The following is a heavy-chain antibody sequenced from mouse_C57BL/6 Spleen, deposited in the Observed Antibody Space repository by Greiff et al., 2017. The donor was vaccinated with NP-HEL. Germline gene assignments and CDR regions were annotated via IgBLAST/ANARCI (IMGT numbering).Heavy chain of an antibody. D-gene: IGHD1-1*01. J-gene: IGHJ3*01. CDR2: IDPSDSYT. Sequence: QVQLQQPGAELVMPGASVKLSCKASGYTFTSYWMHWVKQRPGQGLEWIGEIDPSDSYTNYNQKFKGKSTLTVDKSSSTAYMQLSSLTSEDSAVYYCARQHYGSSYAAYWGQGTLVTVSA. CDR1: GYTFTSYW. CDR3: ARQHYGSSYAAY. V-gene: IGHV1-69*01.